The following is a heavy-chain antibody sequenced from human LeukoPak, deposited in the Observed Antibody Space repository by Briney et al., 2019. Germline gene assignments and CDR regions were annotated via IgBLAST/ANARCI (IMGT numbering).Heavy chain of an antibody. D-gene: IGHD6-6*01. CDR1: GGTFSSYA. J-gene: IGHJ4*02. CDR2: IIPIFGTA. CDR3: ARDTIEYSSSSLPSYFDY. Sequence: VASVKVSCTASGGTFSSYAISWVRQAPGQGLEWMGGIIPIFGTANYAQKFQGRVTITADKSTSTAYMELSSLRSEDTAVYYCARDTIEYSSSSLPSYFDYWGQGTLVTVSS. V-gene: IGHV1-69*06.